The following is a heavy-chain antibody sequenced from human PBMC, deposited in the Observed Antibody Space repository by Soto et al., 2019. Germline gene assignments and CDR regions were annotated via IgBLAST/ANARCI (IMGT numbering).Heavy chain of an antibody. CDR3: ARDKASTSLLTHYYYAMDV. CDR1: GYTFINYY. J-gene: IGHJ6*02. CDR2: INPSGGRT. V-gene: IGHV1-46*01. Sequence: ASVKVSCKSSGYTFINYYVHWVRQAPVQGLEWMGMINPSGGRTTYPQKFQGRVTTTRDTSTSTVYVELSSLRSDDTAVFYCARDKASTSLLTHYYYAMDVWGQGTTVTVSS.